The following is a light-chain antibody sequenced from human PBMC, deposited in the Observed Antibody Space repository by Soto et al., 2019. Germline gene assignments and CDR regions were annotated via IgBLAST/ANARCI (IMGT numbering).Light chain of an antibody. Sequence: QSALTQPASVSGSPGQSITISCTRPSSDVWSFNFVSWYQQHPDKVPQVLIYEVTKRPPGVSNRFSGSKSGNTASLTISGLQADDEADYYCCSDAGSSSDVFGTGTKLTVL. CDR1: SSDVWSFNF. J-gene: IGLJ1*01. CDR2: EVT. V-gene: IGLV2-23*02. CDR3: CSDAGSSSDV.